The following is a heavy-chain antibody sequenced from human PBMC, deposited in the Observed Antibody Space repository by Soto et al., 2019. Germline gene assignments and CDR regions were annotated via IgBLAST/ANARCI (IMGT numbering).Heavy chain of an antibody. D-gene: IGHD4-17*01. J-gene: IGHJ5*02. CDR2: IYHSGST. V-gene: IGHV4-30-2*01. CDR3: ARAPYGDYAFDP. CDR1: GGSISSGGYS. Sequence: QLQLQESGSGLVKPSQTLSLTCAVSGGSISSGGYSWSWIRQPPGKGLEWIGYIYHSGSTYYNPSLKSRVTITVDRAKNKFSLKLSSVTAADTAVYYCARAPYGDYAFDPWGQGTLVTVSS.